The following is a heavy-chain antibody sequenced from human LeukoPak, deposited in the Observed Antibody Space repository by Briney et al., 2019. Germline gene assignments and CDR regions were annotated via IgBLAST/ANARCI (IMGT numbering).Heavy chain of an antibody. CDR2: IYTSGST. Sequence: PSETLSLTCTVSGGSISSYYWSWIRQPAGKGLEWIGRIYTSGSTNYNPSLKSRVTMSVDTSKNQFSLKLGSVTAADTAVYYCARDAYYYGSGSYDPNYYYYMDVWGKGTTVTVSS. V-gene: IGHV4-4*07. J-gene: IGHJ6*03. CDR1: GGSISSYY. CDR3: ARDAYYYGSGSYDPNYYYYMDV. D-gene: IGHD3-10*01.